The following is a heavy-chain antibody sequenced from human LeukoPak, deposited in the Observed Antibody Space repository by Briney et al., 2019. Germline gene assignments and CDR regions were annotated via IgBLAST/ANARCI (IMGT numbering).Heavy chain of an antibody. Sequence: GSLRLSCAASGFTFSSYAMHWVRQAPGKGLEWVAGISYDGSNKYYADSVKGRFTISRDNSKNTLYLQMNSLRAEDTAVYYCARDRGRDGYNENANWFDPWGQGTLVTVSS. CDR3: ARDRGRDGYNENANWFDP. CDR1: GFTFSSYA. CDR2: ISYDGSNK. V-gene: IGHV3-30-3*01. D-gene: IGHD5-24*01. J-gene: IGHJ5*02.